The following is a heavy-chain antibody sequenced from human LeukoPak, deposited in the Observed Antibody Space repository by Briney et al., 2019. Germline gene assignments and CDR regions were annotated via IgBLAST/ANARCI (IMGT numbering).Heavy chain of an antibody. D-gene: IGHD6-13*01. V-gene: IGHV4-59*12. Sequence: PSETLSLTCTVSGGSISSYYWSWIRQPPGKGLEWIGYIYYSGSTNYNPSLKSRVTISVDTSKNQFSLKLSSVTAADTAVYYCARLTDGIVAAAGERYYYYMDVWGKGTTVTISS. J-gene: IGHJ6*03. CDR2: IYYSGST. CDR1: GGSISSYY. CDR3: ARLTDGIVAAAGERYYYYMDV.